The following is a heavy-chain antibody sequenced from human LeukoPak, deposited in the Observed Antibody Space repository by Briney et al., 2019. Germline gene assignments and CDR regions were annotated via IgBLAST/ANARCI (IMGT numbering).Heavy chain of an antibody. D-gene: IGHD2-15*01. CDR2: LYYSGNT. J-gene: IGHJ4*02. Sequence: SQTLSLTCTVSGASISSYYWSWIRQPPGKGLEWIGYLYYSGNTNYNPSLKSRVTISVDTSKNQFSLKLSSVTAADTAVYYCASAGGGYSFNYWGQGTLVTVSS. V-gene: IGHV4-59*01. CDR3: ASAGGGYSFNY. CDR1: GASISSYY.